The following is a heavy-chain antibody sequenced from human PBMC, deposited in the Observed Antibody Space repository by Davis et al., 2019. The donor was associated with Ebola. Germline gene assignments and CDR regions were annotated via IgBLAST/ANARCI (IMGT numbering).Heavy chain of an antibody. D-gene: IGHD2-21*01. Sequence: GGSLRLSCAASGFTFSSYGMHWVRQAPGKGLEWVAVISYDGSNKYYADSVKGRFTISRDNAKNSLYLQMNSLRDEDTAVYYCARDRGDLAIPFDYWGQGTLVTVSS. CDR1: GFTFSSYG. CDR3: ARDRGDLAIPFDY. J-gene: IGHJ4*02. V-gene: IGHV3-30*03. CDR2: ISYDGSNK.